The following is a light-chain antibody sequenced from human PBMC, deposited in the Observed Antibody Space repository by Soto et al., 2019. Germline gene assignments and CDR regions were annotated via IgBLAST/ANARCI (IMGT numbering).Light chain of an antibody. V-gene: IGLV2-11*01. J-gene: IGLJ1*01. CDR3: SSYAGSRNV. CDR2: DVS. Sequence: QSVLTQPRSVSGSPGQSVTISCTGTSSDVGGYNYVSWYQQHPGKAPKLMIYDVSKRPSGVPDRFSGSKSGNTASLTISGLQAEDEADYYCSSYAGSRNVFGTGTKVTVL. CDR1: SSDVGGYNY.